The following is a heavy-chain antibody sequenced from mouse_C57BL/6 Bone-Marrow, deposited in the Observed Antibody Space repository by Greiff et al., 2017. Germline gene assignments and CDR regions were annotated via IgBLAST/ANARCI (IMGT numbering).Heavy chain of an antibody. CDR2: ISDGGSYT. D-gene: IGHD2-5*01. Sequence: EVHLVESGGGLVKPGGSLKLSCAASGFTFSSYAMSWVRQTPEQRLEWVATISDGGSYTYYPDNVKGRFTISRDNANNNLYLHMSLLTSEDTAMYYCARPYYSSFFDYWGQGTTLTVSS. V-gene: IGHV5-4*01. CDR3: ARPYYSSFFDY. CDR1: GFTFSSYA. J-gene: IGHJ2*01.